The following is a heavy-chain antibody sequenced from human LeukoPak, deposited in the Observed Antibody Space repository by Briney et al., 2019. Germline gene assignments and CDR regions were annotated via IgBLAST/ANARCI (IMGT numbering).Heavy chain of an antibody. V-gene: IGHV3-30*02. CDR1: GFTFSSYG. CDR2: IQYDGSNK. D-gene: IGHD3-10*01. Sequence: GGSLRLSCAASGFTFSSYGMHWVRQAPGKGLEWVAFIQYDGSNKYYADSVKGRFTISRDNSKNTLYLQMNSLRAEDTAVYYCAREPLPAWFGANFDIWGQGTMVTVSS. J-gene: IGHJ3*02. CDR3: AREPLPAWFGANFDI.